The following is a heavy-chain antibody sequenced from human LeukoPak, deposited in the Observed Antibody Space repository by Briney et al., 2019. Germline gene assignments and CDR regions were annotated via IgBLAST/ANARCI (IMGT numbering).Heavy chain of an antibody. CDR1: GFTFSSYG. J-gene: IGHJ4*02. V-gene: IGHV3-30*02. CDR2: ISFSGSNV. Sequence: PGGSLRLSCAASGFTFSSYGMYWVRQAPGKGLEWVSYISFSGSNVHYADSVKGRLTISRDNSKSTLFLQMNSLRPEDTAVYYCAKPTTGSPTAAGLDYWGQGTLVTVSS. D-gene: IGHD1-1*01. CDR3: AKPTTGSPTAAGLDY.